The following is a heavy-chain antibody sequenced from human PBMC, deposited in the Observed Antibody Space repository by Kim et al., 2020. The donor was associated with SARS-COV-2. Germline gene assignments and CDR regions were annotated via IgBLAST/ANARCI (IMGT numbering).Heavy chain of an antibody. Sequence: SETLSLTCTVSGGSISSYYWSWIRQPPGKGLEWIWYIYYSGSTNYNPSLKSRVIISVDTSKNQFPLKLSSVTAADTAVYYFARSTYYDILTGHFHFYFD. CDR3: ARSTYYDILTGHFHFYFD. CDR1: GGSISSYY. J-gene: IGHJ4*01. V-gene: IGHV4-59*01. CDR2: IYYSGST. D-gene: IGHD3-9*01.